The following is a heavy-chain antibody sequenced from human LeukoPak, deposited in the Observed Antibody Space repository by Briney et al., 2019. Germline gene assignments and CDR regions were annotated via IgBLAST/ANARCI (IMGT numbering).Heavy chain of an antibody. CDR1: GGSISSNNG. V-gene: IGHV4-4*02. D-gene: IGHD6-6*01. J-gene: IGHJ4*02. CDR3: ARDVGARLPGY. Sequence: AGTLSLTCGVSGGSISSNNGLGWVRQPPGNGLEWIGEMYPSGTTNYNPSLKSRVTISVDKSKNQFSLTLTSVTAADTAVYYCARDVGARLPGYWGQGILVTVSS. CDR2: MYPSGTT.